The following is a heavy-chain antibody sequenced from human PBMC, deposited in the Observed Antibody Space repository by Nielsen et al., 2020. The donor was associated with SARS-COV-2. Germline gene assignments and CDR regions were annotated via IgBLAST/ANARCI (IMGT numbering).Heavy chain of an antibody. CDR3: ARSLLWFGEIMADYYYYGMDV. J-gene: IGHJ6*02. Sequence: WVRQAPGQRLEWMGWIYAGNGNTKYSQKFQDRVTITRDTSASTAYMELSSLRSEDTAVYYCARSLLWFGEIMADYYYYGMDVWGQGTTVTVSS. CDR2: IYAGNGNT. V-gene: IGHV1-3*01. D-gene: IGHD3-10*01.